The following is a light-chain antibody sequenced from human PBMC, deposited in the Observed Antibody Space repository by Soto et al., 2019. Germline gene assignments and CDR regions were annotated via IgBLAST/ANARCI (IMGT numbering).Light chain of an antibody. CDR2: AAS. CDR3: QHYDSLTIT. V-gene: IGKV1-9*01. CDR1: QGMRSY. J-gene: IGKJ5*01. Sequence: IQLTQSPSSPSASVGDRVTITCRASQGMRSYLAWYQHQPGRAPKLXIYAASTLQSGVPSRFSGSGSGTDFTLTISSLQPEDFAVFYCQHYDSLTITFGQGTRLEI.